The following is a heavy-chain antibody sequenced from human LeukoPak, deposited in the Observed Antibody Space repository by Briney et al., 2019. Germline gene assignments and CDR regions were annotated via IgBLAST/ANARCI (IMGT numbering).Heavy chain of an antibody. CDR3: ARDRYYDFWSGYRFDY. D-gene: IGHD3-3*01. Sequence: GGSLRLSCAASGFTFSSYAMSWVRQAPGKGLEWVSAISGSGGSTYYADSVKGRFTISRDNSKNSLYLQMNSLRAEDTAVYYCARDRYYDFWSGYRFDYWGQGTLVTVSS. CDR1: GFTFSSYA. CDR2: ISGSGGST. V-gene: IGHV3-23*01. J-gene: IGHJ4*02.